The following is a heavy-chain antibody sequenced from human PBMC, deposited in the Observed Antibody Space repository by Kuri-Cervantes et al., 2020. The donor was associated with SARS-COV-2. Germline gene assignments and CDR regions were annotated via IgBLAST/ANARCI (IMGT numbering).Heavy chain of an antibody. V-gene: IGHV3-11*04. CDR2: ISSSGSTI. J-gene: IGHJ6*02. Sequence: GGSLRLSCAASGFTFSDYYMSWIRQAPGKGLEWVSYISSSGSTIYYADSVKGRFTISRDNSKNTLYLQMNSLRAEDTAVYYCAKGIRAGIAVAGYGMDVWGQGTTVTVSS. CDR1: GFTFSDYY. D-gene: IGHD6-19*01. CDR3: AKGIRAGIAVAGYGMDV.